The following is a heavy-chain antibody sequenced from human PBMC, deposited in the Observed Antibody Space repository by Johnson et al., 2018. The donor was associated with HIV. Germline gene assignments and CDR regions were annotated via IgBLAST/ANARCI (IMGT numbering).Heavy chain of an antibody. CDR3: ARDPLWDAFDI. Sequence: VQLVESGGGVVQPGGSLRLSCAASGFTFSDYYMSWIRQAPGKGLEWVSYISSSGSTIYYADSVKGRFTISRDNAKNTLFLQMNSLRAEDTAVYFCARDPLWDAFDIWGQGTMVTVSS. J-gene: IGHJ3*02. V-gene: IGHV3-11*04. CDR1: GFTFSDYY. CDR2: ISSSGSTI.